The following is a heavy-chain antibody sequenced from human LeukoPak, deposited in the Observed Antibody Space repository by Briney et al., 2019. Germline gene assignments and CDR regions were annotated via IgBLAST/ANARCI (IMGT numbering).Heavy chain of an antibody. J-gene: IGHJ5*02. Sequence: PSETLSLTCTVSGGSISSTSYFWGWIRQPPGKGLEWIGSISYSGNTTHYNPSLKSRVTISIDTSKNQFSLQLTSVTAADTAVYYCARGSYYFALGSGVWFDPWGQGTLATVSS. CDR1: GGSISSTSYF. D-gene: IGHD3-10*01. V-gene: IGHV4-39*07. CDR2: ISYSGNTT. CDR3: ARGSYYFALGSGVWFDP.